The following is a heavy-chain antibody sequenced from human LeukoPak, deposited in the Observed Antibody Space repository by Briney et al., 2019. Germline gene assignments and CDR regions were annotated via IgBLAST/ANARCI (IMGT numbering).Heavy chain of an antibody. D-gene: IGHD6-6*01. CDR2: IIPIFGTA. CDR3: ARVGEYSSLRGYYYYMDV. J-gene: IGHJ6*03. V-gene: IGHV1-69*05. CDR1: GGTFTIYA. Sequence: SVKVSFTSSGGTFTIYAIGWVRQAPGQGLEWMGGIIPIFGTANYAQNFQGRVTITTAEPTSTAYMELSSLRSEDPAVYYCARVGEYSSLRGYYYYMDVWGKGTTVTVSS.